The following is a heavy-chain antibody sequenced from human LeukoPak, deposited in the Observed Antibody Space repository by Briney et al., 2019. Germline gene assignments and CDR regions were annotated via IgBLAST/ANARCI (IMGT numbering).Heavy chain of an antibody. Sequence: SQTLSLTCTVSGGSISSGSYYWSWIRQPPGKGLEWIGYVYYSGSTNYNPSLESRVTISVDTSKNQFSLKLSSVTAADTAVYYCARMGPLEDNGHYWLGIDFWGQGTLVTVSS. CDR2: VYYSGST. D-gene: IGHD4-17*01. V-gene: IGHV4-61*01. J-gene: IGHJ4*02. CDR1: GGSISSGSYY. CDR3: ARMGPLEDNGHYWLGIDF.